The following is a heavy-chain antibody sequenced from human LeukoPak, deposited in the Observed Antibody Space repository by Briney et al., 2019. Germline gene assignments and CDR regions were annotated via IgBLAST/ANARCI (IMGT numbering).Heavy chain of an antibody. CDR3: ASPRGCSSTSCP. J-gene: IGHJ5*02. V-gene: IGHV3-48*03. CDR2: ISSSGSTI. CDR1: GFTFSSYE. D-gene: IGHD2-2*01. Sequence: GGSLRLSCAASGFTFSSYEMNWVRQAPGKGLEWVSYISSSGSTIYYADSVKGRFTISGDNAKNSLYLQMNSLRAEDTAVYYCASPRGCSSTSCPWGQGTLVTVSS.